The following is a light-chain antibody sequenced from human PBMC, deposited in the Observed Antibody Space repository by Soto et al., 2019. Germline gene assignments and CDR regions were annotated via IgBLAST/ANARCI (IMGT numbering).Light chain of an antibody. Sequence: EIVLTQSPSTLSLSPGERATLSCRASQSIGIYLAWYQQKPGQAPRLLIYAASNTATGIPARFSGSGSATDFTLTISSLEPEDFAAYDCQQHHSWASTVGQGTRVDIK. V-gene: IGKV3-11*01. CDR1: QSIGIY. CDR3: QQHHSWAST. CDR2: AAS. J-gene: IGKJ5*01.